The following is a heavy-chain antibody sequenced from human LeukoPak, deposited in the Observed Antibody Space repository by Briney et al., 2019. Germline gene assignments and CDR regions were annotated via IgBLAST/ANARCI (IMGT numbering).Heavy chain of an antibody. V-gene: IGHV3-33*01. J-gene: IGHJ4*02. CDR1: GFTFSSYG. CDR3: ARGIEAAAGAPLDY. D-gene: IGHD6-13*01. Sequence: GGSLRLSCAASGFTFSSYGMHWVRQAPGKGLEWVAVIWYDGSNKYYADSVKGRFTISRDNSKNTLYLQMNSLRAEDTAVYYCARGIEAAAGAPLDYWGQGTLVTVSS. CDR2: IWYDGSNK.